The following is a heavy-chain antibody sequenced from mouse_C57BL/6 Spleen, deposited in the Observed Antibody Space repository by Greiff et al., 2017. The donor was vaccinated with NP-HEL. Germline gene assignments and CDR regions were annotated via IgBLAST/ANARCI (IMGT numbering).Heavy chain of an antibody. CDR1: GFTFSSYA. CDR2: ISDGGSYT. Sequence: EVKVVESGGGLVKPGGSLKLSCAASGFTFSSYAMSWVRQTPEKRLEWVATISDGGSYTYYPDNVKGRFTISRDNAKNNLYLQMSHLKSEDTAMYYCARGGSGYYSNYFDYWGQGTTLTVSS. CDR3: ARGGSGYYSNYFDY. J-gene: IGHJ2*01. D-gene: IGHD2-5*01. V-gene: IGHV5-4*03.